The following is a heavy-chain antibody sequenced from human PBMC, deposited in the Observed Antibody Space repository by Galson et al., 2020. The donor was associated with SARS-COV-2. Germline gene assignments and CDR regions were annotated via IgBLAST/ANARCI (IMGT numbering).Heavy chain of an antibody. D-gene: IGHD3-9*01. CDR1: GFTFSSYS. CDR3: ARSHRLRYFDWLFAPFDY. V-gene: IGHV3-21*01. CDR2: ISSSSSYI. J-gene: IGHJ4*02. Sequence: GGSLRLSCAASGFTFSSYSMNWVRQAPGKGLEWVSSISSSSSYIYYADSVKGRFTISRDNAKNSLYLQMNSLRAKDTAVYYCARSHRLRYFDWLFAPFDYWGQGTLVTVSS.